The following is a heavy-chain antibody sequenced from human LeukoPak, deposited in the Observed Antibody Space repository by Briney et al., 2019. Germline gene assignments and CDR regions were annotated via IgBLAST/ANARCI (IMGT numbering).Heavy chain of an antibody. Sequence: PGGSLRLSCAASGFTFSSYWMSWVRRAPGKGLEWVANIKEDGSEKKYVDSVKGRFTVSRDNVKNSLYLQMNSLRAEDTAVYYCVRDYVWGSYRQFDYWGQGTLVTVSS. V-gene: IGHV3-7*01. CDR1: GFTFSSYW. J-gene: IGHJ4*02. CDR2: IKEDGSEK. D-gene: IGHD3-16*02. CDR3: VRDYVWGSYRQFDY.